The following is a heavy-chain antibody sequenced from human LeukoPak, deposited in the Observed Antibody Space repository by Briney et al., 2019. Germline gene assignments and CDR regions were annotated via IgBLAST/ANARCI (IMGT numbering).Heavy chain of an antibody. Sequence: QTGGSLRLSCAASGFTFSSYGMHWVRQAPGKGLEWVAFIRYDGSNKYYADSVKGRFTISRDNSKNTLYLQMNSLRAEDTAVYYCAKDRALYYYDSSGYWGSAFDIWGQGTMVTVSS. CDR1: GFTFSSYG. J-gene: IGHJ3*02. CDR2: IRYDGSNK. V-gene: IGHV3-30*02. D-gene: IGHD3-22*01. CDR3: AKDRALYYYDSSGYWGSAFDI.